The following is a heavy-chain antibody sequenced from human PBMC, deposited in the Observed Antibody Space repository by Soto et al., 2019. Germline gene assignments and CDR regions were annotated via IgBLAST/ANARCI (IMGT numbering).Heavy chain of an antibody. D-gene: IGHD3-9*01. CDR2: ISYDGSNK. CDR1: GFTFSSYG. CDR3: AKDGGGVLRYFDWSPARRLSYGMDV. J-gene: IGHJ6*02. V-gene: IGHV3-30*18. Sequence: GGSLRLSCAASGFTFSSYGMHWVRQAPGKGLEWVAVISYDGSNKYYADSVKGRFTISRDNSKNTLYLQMNSLRAEDTAVYYCAKDGGGVLRYFDWSPARRLSYGMDVWGQGTTVTVSS.